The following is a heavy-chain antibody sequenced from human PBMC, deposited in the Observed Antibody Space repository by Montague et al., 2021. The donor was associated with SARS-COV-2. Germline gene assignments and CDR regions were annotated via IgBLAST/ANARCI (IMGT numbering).Heavy chain of an antibody. Sequence: SETLSLTCSVSGGSISSDNYYWGWTRQPPGKGLEWIGSLYYSGSSHYNPSLKSRVTISVDTSKNQFSPKVSSVTAADTAIYYCARRDRRTRFDPWGQGTLVTVSS. V-gene: IGHV4-39*01. D-gene: IGHD1-7*01. J-gene: IGHJ5*02. CDR3: ARRDRRTRFDP. CDR2: LYYSGSS. CDR1: GGSISSDNYY.